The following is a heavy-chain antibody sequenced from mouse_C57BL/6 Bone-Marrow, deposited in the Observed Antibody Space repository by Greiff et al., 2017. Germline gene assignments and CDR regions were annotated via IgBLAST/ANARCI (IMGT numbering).Heavy chain of an antibody. V-gene: IGHV5-12*01. Sequence: EVMLVESGGGLVQPGGSLKLSCAASGFTFSDYYMYWVRQTPEKRLEWVAYISNGGGSPYYPDNVKGRFTISRDNAKNTLYLQMSRLKSEDTAMYYCARRPFDYGSSLYAMDYWGQGTSVTVSS. D-gene: IGHD1-1*01. CDR2: ISNGGGSP. J-gene: IGHJ4*01. CDR1: GFTFSDYY. CDR3: ARRPFDYGSSLYAMDY.